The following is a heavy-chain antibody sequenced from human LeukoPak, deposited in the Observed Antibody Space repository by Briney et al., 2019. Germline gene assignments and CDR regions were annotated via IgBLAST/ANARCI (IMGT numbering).Heavy chain of an antibody. CDR3: ARNINKRECIRPNPYF. CDR2: IHHSGST. Sequence: PGGSLRLSCAASGFTFSNYAMTWVRQPPGKGLEWIGEIHHSGSTYYNPSLKSRITMSVDTSKNQFYLKLSSVTAADTAVYYCARNINKRECIRPNPYF. V-gene: IGHV4-55*01. J-gene: IGHJ1*01. D-gene: IGHD3-10*01. CDR1: GFTFSNYAM.